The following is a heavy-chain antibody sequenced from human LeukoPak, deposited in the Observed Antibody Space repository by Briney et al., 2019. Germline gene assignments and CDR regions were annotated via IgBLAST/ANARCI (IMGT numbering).Heavy chain of an antibody. D-gene: IGHD2-2*01. CDR3: SREVVSRMPYGIDV. Sequence: GGSLRLSCVATGFTFTRYSMNCVRQAPGKGLEWVSFISSGSNYIYYADSVKGRFTISRDNAKNSLYLQMNSLRAEDTAVYSRSREVVSRMPYGIDVWGQGTTVTVSS. J-gene: IGHJ6*02. CDR1: GFTFTRYS. CDR2: ISSGSNYI. V-gene: IGHV3-21*01.